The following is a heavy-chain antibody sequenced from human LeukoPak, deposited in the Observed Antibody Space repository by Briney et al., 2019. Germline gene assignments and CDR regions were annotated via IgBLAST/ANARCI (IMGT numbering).Heavy chain of an antibody. CDR2: ISSSSSYI. Sequence: GGSPRLSCAASGFTFSDYYMSWIRQAPGKGLEWVSSISSSSSYIYYADSVKGRFTISRDNAKNSLYLQMNSLRAEDTAVYYCARDTTMVRGVIAWFDPWGQGTLVTVSS. CDR1: GFTFSDYY. CDR3: ARDTTMVRGVIAWFDP. V-gene: IGHV3-11*06. J-gene: IGHJ5*02. D-gene: IGHD3-10*01.